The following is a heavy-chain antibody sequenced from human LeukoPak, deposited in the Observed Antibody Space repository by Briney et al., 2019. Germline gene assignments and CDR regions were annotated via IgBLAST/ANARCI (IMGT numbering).Heavy chain of an antibody. CDR3: AKGGAGFQNGIDV. CDR1: GFTFSSYG. Sequence: GRSRRLSCAASGFTFSSYGMHWVRQAPGKELGWVAVISYDGSNKYYADSVKGRFTISRDNSKNTLYLQMNSLRAEDTAVYYCAKGGAGFQNGIDVWGQGTTVTVSS. CDR2: ISYDGSNK. D-gene: IGHD1-26*01. V-gene: IGHV3-30*18. J-gene: IGHJ6*02.